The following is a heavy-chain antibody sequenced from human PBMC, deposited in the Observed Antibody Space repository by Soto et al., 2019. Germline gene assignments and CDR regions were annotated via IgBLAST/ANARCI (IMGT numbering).Heavy chain of an antibody. D-gene: IGHD6-19*01. CDR2: IYYSGST. J-gene: IGHJ5*02. CDR3: AGRVVMGVAVGGPSGWFEP. CDR1: GGSISSYY. Sequence: SETLSLTCTVSGGSISSYYWSWIRQPPGKGLEWIGYIYYSGSTNYNPSLKSRVTISVDTSKNQFSLKLSSVTAADTAVYYCAGRVVMGVAVGGPSGWFEPWGQGTLVTVSS. V-gene: IGHV4-59*08.